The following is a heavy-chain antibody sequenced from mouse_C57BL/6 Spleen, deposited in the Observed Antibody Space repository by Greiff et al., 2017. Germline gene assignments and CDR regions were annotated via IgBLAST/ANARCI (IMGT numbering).Heavy chain of an antibody. V-gene: IGHV5-17*01. CDR2: ISSGSSTI. CDR3: ARWLPYYFDY. D-gene: IGHD2-2*01. J-gene: IGHJ2*01. Sequence: EVQLQESGGGLVKPGGSLKLSCAASGFTFSDYGMHWVRQAPEKGLEWVAYISSGSSTIYYADTVKGRFTISRDNAKNTLFLQMTSLRSEDTAMYYCARWLPYYFDYWGQGTTLTVSS. CDR1: GFTFSDYG.